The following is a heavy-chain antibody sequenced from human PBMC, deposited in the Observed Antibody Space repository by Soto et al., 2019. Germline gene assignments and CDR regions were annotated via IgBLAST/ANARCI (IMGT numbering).Heavy chain of an antibody. CDR3: ARVGPAHYYDSSGYYSPLDY. Sequence: QVQLVQSGAEVKKPGSSVKVSCKASGDTFSSYAINWVRQAPGQGLEWMGGITPMFGTANYAQKFKGRVTITAGESTSTVYMELSSLRSEDTAVYYCARVGPAHYYDSSGYYSPLDYWGQGTLVTVSS. D-gene: IGHD3-22*01. CDR1: GDTFSSYA. V-gene: IGHV1-69*01. J-gene: IGHJ4*02. CDR2: ITPMFGTA.